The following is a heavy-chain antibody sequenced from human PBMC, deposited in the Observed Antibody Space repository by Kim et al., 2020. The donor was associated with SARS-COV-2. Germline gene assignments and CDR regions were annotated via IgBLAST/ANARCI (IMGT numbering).Heavy chain of an antibody. V-gene: IGHV3-23*01. D-gene: IGHD2-21*02. CDR3: AKDREVTAAYFDY. J-gene: IGHJ4*02. Sequence: ADSVKGRFTIYRDKSKNTLYLQMNSLRAEDTGVYYCAKDREVTAAYFDYWGQGTLVTVSS.